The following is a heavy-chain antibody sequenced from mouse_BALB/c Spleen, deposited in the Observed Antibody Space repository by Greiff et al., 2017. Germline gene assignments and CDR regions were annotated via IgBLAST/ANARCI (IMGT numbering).Heavy chain of an antibody. CDR1: GFTFSSYT. V-gene: IGHV5-12-2*01. CDR3: ARHPARQDAMDY. CDR2: ISNGGGST. Sequence: EVKLMESGGGLVQPGGSLKLSCAASGFTFSSYTMSWVRQTPEKRLEWVAYISNGGGSTYYPDTVKGRFTISRDNAKNTLYLQMSSLKSEDTAMYYCARHPARQDAMDYWGQGTSVTVSS. J-gene: IGHJ4*01.